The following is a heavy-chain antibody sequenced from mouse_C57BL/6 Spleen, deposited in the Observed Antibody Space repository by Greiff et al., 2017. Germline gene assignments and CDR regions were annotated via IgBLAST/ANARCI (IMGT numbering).Heavy chain of an antibody. CDR3: ARRGYSNYFSYAMDY. CDR2: IYPGSGST. V-gene: IGHV1-55*01. D-gene: IGHD2-5*01. J-gene: IGHJ4*01. CDR1: GYTFTSYW. Sequence: QVHVKQPGAELVKPGASVKMSCKASGYTFTSYWITWVKQRPGQGLEWIGDIYPGSGSTNYNEKFKSKATLTVDTSSSTAYMQLSSLTSEDSAVYYCARRGYSNYFSYAMDYWGQGTSVTVSS.